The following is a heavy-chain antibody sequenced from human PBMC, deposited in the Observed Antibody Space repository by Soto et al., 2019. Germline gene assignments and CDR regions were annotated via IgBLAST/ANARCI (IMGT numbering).Heavy chain of an antibody. J-gene: IGHJ4*02. CDR3: ASLSYGQLRYFDN. Sequence: SMRFSCAVPKFTFGDYWMSWVRQPPGKGLEWISNIKQDGSDRNYADSVKGRFTIFRDNADNSMYLQMNSLRAEDTAVYYCASLSYGQLRYFDNWGQGALVTVS. V-gene: IGHV3-7*01. D-gene: IGHD3-16*02. CDR1: KFTFGDYW. CDR2: IKQDGSDR.